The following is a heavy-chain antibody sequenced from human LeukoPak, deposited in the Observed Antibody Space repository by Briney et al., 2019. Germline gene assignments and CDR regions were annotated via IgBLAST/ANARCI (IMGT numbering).Heavy chain of an antibody. J-gene: IGHJ4*02. V-gene: IGHV3-23*01. CDR2: IRESGEST. D-gene: IGHD3-22*01. Sequence: GGSLRLSCAASGFSFSSYDMSWVRQAPGKGLEWVSAIRESGESTYYADSVKGRFTISRDNSRNMLYLQMSSLRAEDTAIYYCAKDPWGWLFHFHYWGQGTLVTVSS. CDR1: GFSFSSYD. CDR3: AKDPWGWLFHFHY.